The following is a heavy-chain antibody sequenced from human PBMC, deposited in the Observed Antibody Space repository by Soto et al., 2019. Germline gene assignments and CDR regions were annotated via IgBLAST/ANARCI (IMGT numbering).Heavy chain of an antibody. D-gene: IGHD3-3*01. V-gene: IGHV3-23*01. J-gene: IGHJ4*02. CDR2: VSGSGGST. CDR1: GFTFSNYV. CDR3: AVDHYDFWSGYYFDY. Sequence: EVQLLESGGGLVQPGGSLRLSCAASGFTFSNYVMTWVRQAPGKGLEWVSAVSGSGGSTYYADSVKGRFTISRDNAKNSLYLQMNSLRAEDTAVYYCAVDHYDFWSGYYFDYWGQGTLVTVSS.